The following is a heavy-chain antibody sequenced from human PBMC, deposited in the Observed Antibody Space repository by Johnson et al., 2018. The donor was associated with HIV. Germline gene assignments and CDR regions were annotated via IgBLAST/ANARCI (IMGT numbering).Heavy chain of an antibody. V-gene: IGHV3-11*04. Sequence: QVQLVESGGGLVKPGGSLRLSCVASGFSFSDYYMSWIRQAPGKGLEWISFMSSSGSTIYHAESVKGRFTISRDNAKNTLYLQMNSLRAEDTAVYYCASFWATGAFDIWGQGTMVTVSS. CDR2: MSSSGSTI. CDR3: ASFWATGAFDI. CDR1: GFSFSDYY. J-gene: IGHJ3*02. D-gene: IGHD3-10*01.